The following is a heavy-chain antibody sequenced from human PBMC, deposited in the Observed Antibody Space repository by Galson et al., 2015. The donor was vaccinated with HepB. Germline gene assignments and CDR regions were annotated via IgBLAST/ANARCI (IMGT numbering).Heavy chain of an antibody. V-gene: IGHV3-33*01. D-gene: IGHD3-9*01. CDR2: IRYDGSNK. CDR3: ASIPYDILTGYYTSHYYYGMDV. J-gene: IGHJ6*02. CDR1: GFTFSSYG. Sequence: SLRLSCAASGFTFSSYGMHWVRQAPGKGLEWVAVIRYDGSNKYYADSVKGRFTISRDNSKNTLYLQMNSLRAEDTAVYYCASIPYDILTGYYTSHYYYGMDVWGQGTTVTVSS.